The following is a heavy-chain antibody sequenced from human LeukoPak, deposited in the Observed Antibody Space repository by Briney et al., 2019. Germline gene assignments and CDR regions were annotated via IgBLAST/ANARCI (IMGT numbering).Heavy chain of an antibody. Sequence: GGSLRLSCAASGFTFSSYAMNWVRQAPGKGLEWVASIIGSGSEMFYADSLKGRFTISRDNSKNSLYLQMNSLRVEDTAVYYCAKVQSDIVGAMFFSFDVWGQGTMVSVSS. J-gene: IGHJ3*01. CDR2: IIGSGSEM. D-gene: IGHD1-26*01. CDR1: GFTFSSYA. CDR3: AKVQSDIVGAMFFSFDV. V-gene: IGHV3-21*06.